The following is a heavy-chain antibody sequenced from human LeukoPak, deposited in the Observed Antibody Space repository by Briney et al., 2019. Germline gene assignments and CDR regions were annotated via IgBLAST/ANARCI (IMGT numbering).Heavy chain of an antibody. CDR3: VTYYYGSSAPKRNY. Sequence: SETLSLTCTVSGDSITNSNYFWGWIRQPPGKGLEWIGEISHSGSTTYNPSLRSRVTISGDTSKRQFSLKLSSVTAADTAVYYCVTYYYGSSAPKRNYWGQGILVTVSS. CDR1: GDSITNSNYF. D-gene: IGHD3-22*01. V-gene: IGHV4-39*07. J-gene: IGHJ4*02. CDR2: ISHSGST.